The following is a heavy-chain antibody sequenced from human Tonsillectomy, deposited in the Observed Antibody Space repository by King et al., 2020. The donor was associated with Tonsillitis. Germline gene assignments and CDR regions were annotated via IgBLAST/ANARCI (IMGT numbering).Heavy chain of an antibody. CDR1: GYSISSGYY. CDR3: ARDPGHYYGSGSYCTEGLDY. V-gene: IGHV4-38-2*02. CDR2: LYHSGST. D-gene: IGHD3-10*01. J-gene: IGHJ4*02. Sequence: QLQESGPGLVKPSETLSLTCTVSGYSISSGYYWGWIRQPPGKGLEWIGNLYHSGSTSYNPSLKSRVTISVDTSKNQFSLKLSSVTAADTAVYYCARDPGHYYGSGSYCTEGLDYWGQGTLVTVSS.